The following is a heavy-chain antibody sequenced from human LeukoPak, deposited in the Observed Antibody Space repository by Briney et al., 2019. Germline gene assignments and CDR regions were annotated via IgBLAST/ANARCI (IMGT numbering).Heavy chain of an antibody. CDR2: IYHSGST. CDR1: GYSISSGYY. J-gene: IGHJ3*02. CDR3: ARMTAGAFDM. Sequence: PSETLSLTCAVSGYSISSGYYWGWIRQPPGKGLEWIGSIYHSGSTNYNPSLKSRVTISVDTSKNQFSLKLTSVTAADTAVYYCARMTAGAFDMWGQGTMVTVSA. V-gene: IGHV4-38-2*01. D-gene: IGHD6-13*01.